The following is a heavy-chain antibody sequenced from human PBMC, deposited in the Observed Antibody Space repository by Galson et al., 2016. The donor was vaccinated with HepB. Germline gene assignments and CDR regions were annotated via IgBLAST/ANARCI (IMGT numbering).Heavy chain of an antibody. CDR1: GLSLSPYA. CDR3: AKDRLSGHGDYSWGIFDI. D-gene: IGHD4-17*01. V-gene: IGHV3-23*01. CDR2: ISAGGGSK. J-gene: IGHJ3*02. Sequence: SLRLSCAGSGLSLSPYAMSWGRQAPGKGLEWVSGISAGGGSKTYADSVRGRSIISRDNPNNKLFLQMNSLTTEDTAIYFCAKDRLSGHGDYSWGIFDIWGRGTEVTVSS.